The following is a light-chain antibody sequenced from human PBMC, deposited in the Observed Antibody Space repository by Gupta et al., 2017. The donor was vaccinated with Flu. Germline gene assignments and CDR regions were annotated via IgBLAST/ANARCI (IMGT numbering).Light chain of an antibody. Sequence: TVMTQSPLSLSVTPGEPASISCRSSQSLLHTNGYNYLDWYLQKPGQSPQLLIYLGSNRASGVPDRFSGSGSGTNFTLKISRVEAEDVGIYYCRQALHTPQTFGQGTKLEVK. J-gene: IGKJ1*01. CDR2: LGS. CDR3: RQALHTPQT. V-gene: IGKV2-28*01. CDR1: QSLLHTNGYNY.